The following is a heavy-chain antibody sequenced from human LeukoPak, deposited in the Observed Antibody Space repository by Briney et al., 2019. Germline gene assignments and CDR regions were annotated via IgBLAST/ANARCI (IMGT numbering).Heavy chain of an antibody. CDR2: ISGSGGST. D-gene: IGHD3-22*01. CDR1: GFTFSSYA. CDR3: AKDGVYYDSSGYQDY. V-gene: IGHV3-23*01. Sequence: PGGSLRLSCAASGFTFSSYAMSWVRQAPGKGLEWVSAISGSGGSTYYADSVKGRFTISRDNSKNTLYLQMNSLRAEDTAVYYCAKDGVYYDSSGYQDYWGQGTLVTVSS. J-gene: IGHJ4*02.